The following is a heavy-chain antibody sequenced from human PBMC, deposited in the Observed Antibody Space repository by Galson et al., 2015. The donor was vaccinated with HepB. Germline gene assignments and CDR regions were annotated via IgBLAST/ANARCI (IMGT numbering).Heavy chain of an antibody. CDR2: IKEDGSEK. J-gene: IGHJ2*01. CDR1: GFTFSSSW. D-gene: IGHD6-19*01. Sequence: SLRLSCAASGFTFSSSWMSWVRQAPGKGLEWVANIKEDGSEKYYVDSVKGRFTISRDNAKNSLYLQMNSLRAEDTAVYYCAKEAFMYSNGRYWYFDLWGRGTLVTVSS. CDR3: AKEAFMYSNGRYWYFDL. V-gene: IGHV3-7*03.